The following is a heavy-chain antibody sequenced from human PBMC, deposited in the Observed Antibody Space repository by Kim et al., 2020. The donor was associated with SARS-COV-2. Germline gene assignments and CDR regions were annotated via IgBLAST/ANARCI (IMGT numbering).Heavy chain of an antibody. V-gene: IGHV4-59*13. CDR2: IYHSGT. CDR3: VSSPNMYYFDH. CDR1: GGSISSDY. Sequence: SETLSLTCAVSGGSISSDYWSWIRQPPGKGLEWIGYIYHSGTNYNPSLKSRVTISVDTSKNQFSLRLSSVTAADTALYYCVSSPNMYYFDHWGQGTLVTFSS. J-gene: IGHJ4*02. D-gene: IGHD6-13*01.